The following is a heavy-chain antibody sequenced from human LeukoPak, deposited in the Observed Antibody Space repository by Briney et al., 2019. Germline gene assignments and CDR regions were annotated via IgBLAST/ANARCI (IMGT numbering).Heavy chain of an antibody. D-gene: IGHD3-10*01. CDR3: ASYKDYDAFDI. J-gene: IGHJ3*02. V-gene: IGHV3-33*01. CDR2: IWYDGSNK. Sequence: GGSLRLSCVASGFTFSSYGMHWVRQAPGKGLEWVAVIWYDGSNKYYADYVKGRFTISRDNSKNTLYLQMNSLRAEDTAVYYCASYKDYDAFDIWGQGTMVTVSS. CDR1: GFTFSSYG.